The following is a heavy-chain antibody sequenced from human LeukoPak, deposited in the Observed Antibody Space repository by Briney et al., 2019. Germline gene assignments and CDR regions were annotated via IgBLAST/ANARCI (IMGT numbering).Heavy chain of an antibody. J-gene: IGHJ5*02. V-gene: IGHV3-30-3*01. CDR2: ISYDGSNK. CDR1: GFTFSSYA. CDR3: ARGNSGSYYRNWFDP. D-gene: IGHD1-26*01. Sequence: GRSLRLSCAASGFTFSSYAMHWVRQAPGKGLEWVAVISYDGSNKYYADSVKGRFTISRDNSKNTLYLQMNSLRAEDTAVYYCARGNSGSYYRNWFDPWGQGTLVTVSS.